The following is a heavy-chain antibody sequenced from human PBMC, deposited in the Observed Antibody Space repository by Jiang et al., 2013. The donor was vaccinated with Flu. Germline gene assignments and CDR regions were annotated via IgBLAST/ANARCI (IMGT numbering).Heavy chain of an antibody. D-gene: IGHD2-2*02. V-gene: IGHV1-24*01. CDR3: ATVSLSYCSSTSCYKSRWFDP. J-gene: IGHJ5*02. CDR1: GYTLTELS. CDR2: FDPEDGET. Sequence: SGAEVKKPGASVKVSCKVSGYTLTELSMHWVRQAPGKGLEWMGGFDPEDGETIYAQKFQGRVTMTEDTSTDTAYMELSSLRSEDTAVYYCATVSLSYCSSTSCYKSRWFDPGAREPWSPSPQ.